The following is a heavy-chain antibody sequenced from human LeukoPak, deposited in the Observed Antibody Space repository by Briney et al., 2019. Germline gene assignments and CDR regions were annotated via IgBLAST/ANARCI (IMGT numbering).Heavy chain of an antibody. CDR1: GGSISSYY. Sequence: SETLSLTCTVSGGSISSYYWSWLRQPPGKGLEWIGYIYYSGSTNYNPSLKSRDTISVDTSKNQFSPKLSSVTAADTAVYYCASYSGYDKTFDYWGQGTLVTVSS. CDR3: ASYSGYDKTFDY. D-gene: IGHD5-12*01. CDR2: IYYSGST. V-gene: IGHV4-59*01. J-gene: IGHJ4*02.